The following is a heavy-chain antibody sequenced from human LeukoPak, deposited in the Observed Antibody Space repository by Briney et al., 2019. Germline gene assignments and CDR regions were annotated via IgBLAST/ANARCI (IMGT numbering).Heavy chain of an antibody. D-gene: IGHD5-12*01. J-gene: IGHJ4*02. V-gene: IGHV4-39*01. CDR1: GGSISSSSYY. CDR3: GRYDSGYAT. Sequence: SETLSLTCTVSGGSISSSSYYWGWIRQPPGKGLEWIGSIYYSGSTYYNPSLKSRVTISVDTSKNQFSLKLSSVTAADTAVYYCGRYDSGYATWGQGTLVTVSS. CDR2: IYYSGST.